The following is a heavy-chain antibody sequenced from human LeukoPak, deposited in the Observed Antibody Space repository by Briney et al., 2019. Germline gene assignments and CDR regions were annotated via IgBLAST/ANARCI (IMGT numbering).Heavy chain of an antibody. CDR2: ITGSGGST. J-gene: IGHJ4*02. D-gene: IGHD3-3*01. Sequence: PGGSVRLSCAASGFTFSNYGLSWVRQAPGKGLEWVSGITGSGGSTYYADSVKGRFTISRDNSKNTLYLQMNSLRAEDTAIYYCARDERLLSFLKWGQGTLVTVSS. CDR1: GFTFSNYG. V-gene: IGHV3-23*01. CDR3: ARDERLLSFLK.